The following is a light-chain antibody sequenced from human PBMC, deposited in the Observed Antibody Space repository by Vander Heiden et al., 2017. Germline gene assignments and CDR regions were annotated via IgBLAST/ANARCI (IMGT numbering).Light chain of an antibody. CDR2: DNN. CDR1: SSNIGNNY. V-gene: IGLV1-51*01. Sequence: QSVLTQPPSVSAAPGQKVTISCSGSSSNIGNNYVSWYQQLPGTAPKLLIYDNNMRPSGIPDRFSGSKSGTSATVGITGLQTGDEADYYCGTWDSSLSAVVFGGGTKLTVL. J-gene: IGLJ2*01. CDR3: GTWDSSLSAVV.